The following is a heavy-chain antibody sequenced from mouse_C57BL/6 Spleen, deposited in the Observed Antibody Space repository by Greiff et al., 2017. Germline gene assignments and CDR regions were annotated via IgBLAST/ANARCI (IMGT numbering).Heavy chain of an antibody. CDR3: ASVRDYDSFDY. V-gene: IGHV5-4*03. CDR1: GFTFSSYG. J-gene: IGHJ2*01. Sequence: DVKLVESGAGLVKPGGSLKLSCAASGFTFSSYGMAWVRQRPGKRLEWVATIYDGDSYTYYPDNIKGRFTLTTDNASSNLYLHMSHLKSEDAAVYCCASVRDYDSFDYWGQGTTLTVSS. D-gene: IGHD2-4*01. CDR2: IYDGDSYT.